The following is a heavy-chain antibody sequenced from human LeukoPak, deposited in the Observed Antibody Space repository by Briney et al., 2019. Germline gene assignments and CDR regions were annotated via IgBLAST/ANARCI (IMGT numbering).Heavy chain of an antibody. CDR3: ARIISRTLGDAFDI. J-gene: IGHJ3*02. Sequence: GGSLRLSCAASGFTFSSYAMHWVRQAPGKGLEWVAVILYDGSNKYYADSVKGRFTISRDNSTNTLYLQMNSLRAEDTAVYYCARIISRTLGDAFDIWGQGTMVTVSS. CDR1: GFTFSSYA. V-gene: IGHV3-30-3*01. D-gene: IGHD3-10*01. CDR2: ILYDGSNK.